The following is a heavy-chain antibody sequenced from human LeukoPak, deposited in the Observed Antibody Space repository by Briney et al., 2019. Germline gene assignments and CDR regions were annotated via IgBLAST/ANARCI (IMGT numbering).Heavy chain of an antibody. Sequence: ASVKVSCKASGYTFTSYDINWVRQATGQGLEWMGWMNPNSGNTGYAQKFQGRVTMTRNTSISTAYMELSSLRSEDTAVYYCARAKEVNGSGWYRHYYYGMDVWGQGTTVTVSS. D-gene: IGHD6-19*01. V-gene: IGHV1-8*01. CDR3: ARAKEVNGSGWYRHYYYGMDV. CDR1: GYTFTSYD. J-gene: IGHJ6*02. CDR2: MNPNSGNT.